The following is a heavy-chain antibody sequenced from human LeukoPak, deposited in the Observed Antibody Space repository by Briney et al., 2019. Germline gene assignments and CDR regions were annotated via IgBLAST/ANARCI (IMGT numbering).Heavy chain of an antibody. CDR3: ARDPRYYYDSSRIFDY. CDR1: GYTFTSYG. J-gene: IGHJ4*02. CDR2: ISAYNGNT. Sequence: GASVKVSCKASGYTFTSYGISWVRQAPGQGLEWMGWISAYNGNTNYAQKFQGRVTMTRDTSISTAYMELSRLRSDDTAVYYCARDPRYYYDSSRIFDYWGQGTLVTVSS. V-gene: IGHV1-18*01. D-gene: IGHD3-22*01.